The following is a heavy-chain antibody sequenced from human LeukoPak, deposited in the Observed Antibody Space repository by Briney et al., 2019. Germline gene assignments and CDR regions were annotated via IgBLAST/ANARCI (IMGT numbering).Heavy chain of an antibody. CDR2: MNPNSGNT. CDR1: GYTFTSYD. V-gene: IGHV1-8*01. Sequence: ASVTVSCKASGYTFTSYDINWVRQAPGQGLEWMGWMNPNSGNTGYAQKFQGRVTMTRNTSISTAYMELSSLRSEDTAVYYCARLRSSSGWYSYYYYYGMDVWGQGTTVTVSS. CDR3: ARLRSSSGWYSYYYYYGMDV. D-gene: IGHD6-19*01. J-gene: IGHJ6*02.